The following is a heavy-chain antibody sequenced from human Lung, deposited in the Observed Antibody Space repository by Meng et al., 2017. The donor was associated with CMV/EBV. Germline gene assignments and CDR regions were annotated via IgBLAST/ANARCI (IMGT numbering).Heavy chain of an antibody. Sequence: AASGLTFSNYGMHWVRQAPGKGLEWVAFVSYDGSNKNYPDSVKGRFSISRDDSKNTLYVQINSLRPEDTAVYYCAKDLCSSSCYPDYWGQGTLVTVSS. J-gene: IGHJ4*02. CDR2: VSYDGSNK. CDR3: AKDLCSSSCYPDY. CDR1: GLTFSNYG. D-gene: IGHD2-2*01. V-gene: IGHV3-30*18.